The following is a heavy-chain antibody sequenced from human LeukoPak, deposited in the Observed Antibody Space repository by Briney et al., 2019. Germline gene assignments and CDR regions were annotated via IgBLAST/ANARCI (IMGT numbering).Heavy chain of an antibody. V-gene: IGHV4-31*03. J-gene: IGHJ4*02. D-gene: IGHD3-10*01. CDR2: IYYSGST. CDR3: ARESRSGLGDY. Sequence: PSETLPLTCTVSGGSISSGGYYWSWIRQHPGKGLEWIGYIYYSGSTYYNPSLKSRVTISVDTSKNQFSLKLSSVTAADTAVYYCARESRSGLGDYWGQGTLVTVSS. CDR1: GGSISSGGYY.